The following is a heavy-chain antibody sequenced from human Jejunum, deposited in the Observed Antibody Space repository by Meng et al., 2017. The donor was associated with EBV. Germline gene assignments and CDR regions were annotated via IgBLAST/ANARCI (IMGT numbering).Heavy chain of an antibody. D-gene: IGHD3-22*01. CDR3: ARGGPYPDSSGFHWYFDL. Sequence: QVQCVLSGIELNKPGASVEVSCKASGSTFINYAINWVRQAPGQGLEWMGWINTHTGNPTYGQGFTGRFVLSSDTSVSTANLQISSLKAEDTAVYYCARGGPYPDSSGFHWYFDLWGRGTLVTVSS. J-gene: IGHJ2*01. CDR2: INTHTGNP. CDR1: GSTFINYA. V-gene: IGHV7-4-1*02.